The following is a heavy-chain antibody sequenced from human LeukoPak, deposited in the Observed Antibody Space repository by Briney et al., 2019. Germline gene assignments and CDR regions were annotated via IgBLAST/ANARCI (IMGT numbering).Heavy chain of an antibody. V-gene: IGHV4-34*01. J-gene: IGHJ4*02. CDR2: INHSGST. CDR1: GGSFSGYY. Sequence: PSETLSLTCAVYGGSFSGYYWSWIRQPPGKGLEWIGEINHSGSTNYNPSLKSRVTISVDTSKNQFSLKLSSVTAADTAVYYCVTRGVGYFDYWGQGTLVTVSS. CDR3: VTRGVGYFDY. D-gene: IGHD1-26*01.